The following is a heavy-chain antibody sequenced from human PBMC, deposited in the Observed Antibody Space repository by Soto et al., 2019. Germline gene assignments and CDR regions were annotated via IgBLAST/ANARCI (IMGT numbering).Heavy chain of an antibody. D-gene: IGHD1-1*01. Sequence: EVQLVESGGGLVQPGGSLRLSCAASGFTFSSRSMNWVRQAPGKGLEWVSYVSGSSRAIYYADSVKGRFSISRDNARNSLYLQMNSLRDDDTAVYYCARGELARTIDSLGQGTLVTVSS. CDR3: ARGELARTIDS. J-gene: IGHJ4*02. CDR1: GFTFSSRS. V-gene: IGHV3-48*02. CDR2: VSGSSRAI.